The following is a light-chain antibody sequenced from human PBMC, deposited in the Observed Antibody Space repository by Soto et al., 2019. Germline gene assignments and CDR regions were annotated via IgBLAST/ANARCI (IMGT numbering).Light chain of an antibody. V-gene: IGKV3D-15*01. Sequence: ELMMTQAPATLSLSPGDTATLSCRASQSVDTNLAWYVQKPGQAPRRLMYGVSTWGTGVTARFSGSGSGTEFTLTISSLQSEDFAIYYCQQYKSWPITFGQGTRLEIK. J-gene: IGKJ5*01. CDR1: QSVDTN. CDR3: QQYKSWPIT. CDR2: GVS.